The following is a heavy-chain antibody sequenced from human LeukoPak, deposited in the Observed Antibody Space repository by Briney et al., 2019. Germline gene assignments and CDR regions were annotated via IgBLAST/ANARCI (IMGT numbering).Heavy chain of an antibody. CDR3: ARMRGIAGAGKVWWFDP. CDR2: ISAYNGNT. J-gene: IGHJ5*02. V-gene: IGHV1-18*04. Sequence: GASVKVSCKASGYAFTSYGISWVRQAPGQGLEWMGWISAYNGNTNYAQKLQGRVTMTTDTSTSTAYMELRSLRSDDTAVYYCARMRGIAGAGKVWWFDPWGQGTLVTVSS. D-gene: IGHD6-13*01. CDR1: GYAFTSYG.